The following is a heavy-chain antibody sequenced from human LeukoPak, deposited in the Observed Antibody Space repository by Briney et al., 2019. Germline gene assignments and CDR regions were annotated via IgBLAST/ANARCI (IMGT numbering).Heavy chain of an antibody. CDR2: ISTGNGNT. D-gene: IGHD3-16*01. Sequence: GASVKVSCKASASTFSTYAIHWVRQAPGQGLEWMGRISTGNGNTRYSQAFQDRFTITRDTSASTVYMELRGLRSEDRAVYYCAREKYFRIGRFDRAYLDDWGQGTLVTVSS. CDR1: ASTFSTYA. CDR3: AREKYFRIGRFDRAYLDD. V-gene: IGHV1-3*03. J-gene: IGHJ4*02.